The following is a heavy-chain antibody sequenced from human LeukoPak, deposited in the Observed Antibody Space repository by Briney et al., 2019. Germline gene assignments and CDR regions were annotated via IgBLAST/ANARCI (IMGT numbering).Heavy chain of an antibody. CDR3: ARGPLYSYGSRLYSWFDP. CDR2: INHSGST. J-gene: IGHJ5*02. CDR1: GGSISSSSYY. D-gene: IGHD5-18*01. V-gene: IGHV4-39*07. Sequence: PSETLSLTCTVSGGSISSSSYYWSWIRQPPGKGLEWIGEINHSGSTNYNPSLKSRVTISVDTSKNQFSLKLSSVTAADTAVYYCARGPLYSYGSRLYSWFDPWGQGTLVTVSS.